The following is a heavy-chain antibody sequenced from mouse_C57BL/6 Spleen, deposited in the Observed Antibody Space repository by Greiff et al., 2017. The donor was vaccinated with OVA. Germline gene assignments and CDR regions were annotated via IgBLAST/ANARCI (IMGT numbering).Heavy chain of an antibody. J-gene: IGHJ2*01. CDR1: GYTFTSYW. D-gene: IGHD2-2*01. CDR3: SRGVTTGFDY. Sequence: QVQLQQPGAELVMPGASVKLSCKVSGYTFTSYWMHWVKQRPGQGLEWIGEIDPSDSYLNYNQKFMGKSPLTVDKSSSTAYMQLNSLTADDSAVYYCSRGVTTGFDYWGQGTTLTVSS. CDR2: IDPSDSYL. V-gene: IGHV1-69*01.